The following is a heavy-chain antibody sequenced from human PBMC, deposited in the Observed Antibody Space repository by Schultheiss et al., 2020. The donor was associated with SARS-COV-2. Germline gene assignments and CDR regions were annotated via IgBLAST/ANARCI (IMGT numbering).Heavy chain of an antibody. D-gene: IGHD3-22*01. CDR2: ISSSGSTI. V-gene: IGHV3-48*03. CDR3: ARWDSSGYYLLDY. J-gene: IGHJ4*02. Sequence: GGSLRLSCAASGFTFSSYEMNWVRQAPGKGLEWVSYISSSGSTIYYADSVKGRFTISRDNAKNSLYLQMNSLRAEDTAVYYCARWDSSGYYLLDYWGQGTLVTVSS. CDR1: GFTFSSYE.